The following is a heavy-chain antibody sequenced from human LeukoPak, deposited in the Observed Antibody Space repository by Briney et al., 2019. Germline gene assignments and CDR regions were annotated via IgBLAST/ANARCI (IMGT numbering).Heavy chain of an antibody. D-gene: IGHD3-22*01. CDR2: IYYSGST. CDR3: ARGTYYYDSSGYYFTGYYFDY. J-gene: IGHJ4*02. CDR1: GGSISSYY. V-gene: IGHV4-59*01. Sequence: SETLSLTCTVSGGSISSYYWSWIRQPPGKGLEWIGYIYYSGSTNYNPSLKSRVTISVDTSKNQCSLRLSSVTAADTAVYYCARGTYYYDSSGYYFTGYYFDYWGQGTLVNVSS.